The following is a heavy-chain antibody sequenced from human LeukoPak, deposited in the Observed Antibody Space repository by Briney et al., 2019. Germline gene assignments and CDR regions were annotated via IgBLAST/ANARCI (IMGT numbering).Heavy chain of an antibody. V-gene: IGHV3-23*01. D-gene: IGHD2-15*01. Sequence: SGGSLRLSCAASGFTFSSYAMSWDRQAPGKGLEWVSAISGSGGSTYYADSVKGRFTISRDNSKNTLYLQMNSLRAEDTAVYYCANEPSSAATFHWWWGQGTLVTVSS. CDR2: ISGSGGST. J-gene: IGHJ4*02. CDR1: GFTFSSYA. CDR3: ANEPSSAATFHWW.